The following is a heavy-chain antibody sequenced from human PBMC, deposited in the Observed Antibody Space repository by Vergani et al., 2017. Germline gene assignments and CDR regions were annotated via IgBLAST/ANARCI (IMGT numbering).Heavy chain of an antibody. Sequence: EVQLVQSGAEVKKPGESLRISCKGSGYSFTSYWISWVRQMPGKGLEWMGRIDPSDSYTNYSPSFQGHVTISADKSISTAYLQWSSLKASDTAMYYCARTLRVPVPRKNYYFDYWGQGTLVTVSS. D-gene: IGHD3-10*01. CDR3: ARTLRVPVPRKNYYFDY. CDR1: GYSFTSYW. J-gene: IGHJ4*02. CDR2: IDPSDSYT. V-gene: IGHV5-10-1*03.